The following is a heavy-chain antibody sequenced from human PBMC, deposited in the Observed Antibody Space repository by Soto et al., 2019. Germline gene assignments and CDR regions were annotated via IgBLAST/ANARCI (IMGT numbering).Heavy chain of an antibody. CDR3: ARRSPSGDPDY. D-gene: IGHD4-17*01. J-gene: IGHJ4*02. CDR2: VYYLGNT. Sequence: QLQLQESGPGLVKPSETLSLTCTVSSGSISTSSYFWGWIRQPPGRGLEWIGSVYYLGNTWYNSSLTRRVAISVDTSKNQFSVELSSVTAAYSAEYYCARRSPSGDPDYWGQGTLVTVSS. V-gene: IGHV4-39*01. CDR1: SGSISTSSYF.